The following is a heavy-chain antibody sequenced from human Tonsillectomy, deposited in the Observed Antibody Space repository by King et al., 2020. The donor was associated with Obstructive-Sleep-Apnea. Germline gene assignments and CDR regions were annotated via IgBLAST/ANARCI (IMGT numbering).Heavy chain of an antibody. CDR2: MNPNSCNT. CDR3: ARGLRGGWFDP. D-gene: IGHD3-10*01. CDR1: GYTFTSYD. J-gene: IGHJ5*02. Sequence: QLVQSGAEVKKPGASVKVSFKAFGYTFTSYDINWVRQATGQGPEWKGWMNPNSCNTGYAQKFQVRVTMTRNTSITTAYMELTSLTFEDTAVYYCARGLRGGWFDPWGLGTLVTISS. V-gene: IGHV1-8*01.